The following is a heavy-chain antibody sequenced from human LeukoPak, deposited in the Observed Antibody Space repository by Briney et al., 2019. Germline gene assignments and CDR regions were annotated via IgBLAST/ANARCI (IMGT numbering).Heavy chain of an antibody. CDR3: ASGSSYYYFDY. D-gene: IGHD6-13*01. J-gene: IGHJ4*02. V-gene: IGHV5-51*01. Sequence: GESLKISCKGSGYSFTSYWIGWARQMPGKGPEWMGIIYPGDSDTRYSPSFQGQVTISADKSISTAYLQWSSLKASDTTIYYCASGSSYYYFDYWGQGTLVTVSS. CDR2: IYPGDSDT. CDR1: GYSFTSYW.